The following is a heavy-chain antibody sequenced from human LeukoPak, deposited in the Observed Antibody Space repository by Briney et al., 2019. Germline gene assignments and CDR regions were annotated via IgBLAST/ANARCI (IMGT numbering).Heavy chain of an antibody. J-gene: IGHJ4*02. Sequence: PGXSLRLSCAASGFTFSSYSMNWVRQAPGKGLEWLSYISSSSSTIYYADSVKGRFTISRDNAKNSLYLQMNSLRAEDTAVYYCARRSSSKDYWGQGTLVTVSS. CDR1: GFTFSSYS. CDR2: ISSSSSTI. CDR3: ARRSSSKDY. D-gene: IGHD6-6*01. V-gene: IGHV3-48*01.